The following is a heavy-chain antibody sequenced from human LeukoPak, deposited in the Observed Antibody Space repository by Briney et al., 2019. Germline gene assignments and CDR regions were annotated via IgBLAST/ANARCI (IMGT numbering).Heavy chain of an antibody. V-gene: IGHV1-69*05. J-gene: IGHJ4*02. D-gene: IGHD3-22*01. Sequence: SVKVSCKASGGTFSSYAISWVRQAPGQGREWMGRIIPIFGTANYAQKFQGRVTITTDESTSTAYMELSSLRSEDTAVYYCAREYYYDSSGYALNSFDYWGQGTLVTVSS. CDR2: IIPIFGTA. CDR3: AREYYYDSSGYALNSFDY. CDR1: GGTFSSYA.